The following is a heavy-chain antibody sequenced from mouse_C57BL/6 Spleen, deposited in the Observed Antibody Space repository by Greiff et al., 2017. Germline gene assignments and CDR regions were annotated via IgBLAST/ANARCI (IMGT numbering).Heavy chain of an antibody. CDR1: GYTFTSYW. D-gene: IGHD1-1*01. J-gene: IGHJ4*01. V-gene: IGHV1-61*01. CDR3: ARNYYYGSSYVAMDY. Sequence: QVQLQQPGAELVRPGSSVKLSCKASGYTFTSYWMDWVKQRPGQGLEWVGNIYPSDSETHYNQKFKDKATLTVDKSSSTAYMQLSSLTSEDSAVYYCARNYYYGSSYVAMDYWGQGTSVTVSS. CDR2: IYPSDSET.